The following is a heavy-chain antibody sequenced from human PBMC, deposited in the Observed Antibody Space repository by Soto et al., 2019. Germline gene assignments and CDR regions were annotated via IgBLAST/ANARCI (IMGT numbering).Heavy chain of an antibody. CDR1: GGSFSGYY. Sequence: PSETLSLTCAVYGGSFSGYYWSWIRQPPGKGLEWIGEINHSGSTNYNPSLKSRVTISVDTSKNQFSLKLSSVTAADTAVYYCARGWRELYCTSGVCYFYFDYWGQGTLVTVSS. V-gene: IGHV4-34*01. J-gene: IGHJ4*02. CDR2: INHSGST. D-gene: IGHD2-8*01. CDR3: ARGWRELYCTSGVCYFYFDY.